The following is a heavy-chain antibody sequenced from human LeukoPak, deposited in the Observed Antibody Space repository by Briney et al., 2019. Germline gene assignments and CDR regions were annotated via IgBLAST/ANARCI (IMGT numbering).Heavy chain of an antibody. CDR2: IKQDGSEI. Sequence: GGSLRLSCAASEFTFSSYWMSWVRQAPGKGREWVGNIKQDGSEIYYVDSVKGRFTISRDNAKNSLYLQMNSLRAEDTAVYYCATERYGYIVDTAMAFNWFDPWGQGTLVTVSS. D-gene: IGHD5-18*01. J-gene: IGHJ5*02. V-gene: IGHV3-7*01. CDR1: EFTFSSYW. CDR3: ATERYGYIVDTAMAFNWFDP.